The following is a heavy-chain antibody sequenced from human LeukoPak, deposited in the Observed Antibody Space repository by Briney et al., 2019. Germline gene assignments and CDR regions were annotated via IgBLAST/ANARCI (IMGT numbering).Heavy chain of an antibody. D-gene: IGHD5-18*01. Sequence: GGSLRLSCAASGFTFSSCAMSWVRQAPGKGLEWVSAISGSGGSTYYADSVKGRFTISRDNSKNTLYLQMNSLRAKDTAVYYCAKEEQLWLTGTALRWGQGTLVTVSS. CDR3: AKEEQLWLTGTALR. CDR1: GFTFSSCA. V-gene: IGHV3-23*01. CDR2: ISGSGGST. J-gene: IGHJ4*02.